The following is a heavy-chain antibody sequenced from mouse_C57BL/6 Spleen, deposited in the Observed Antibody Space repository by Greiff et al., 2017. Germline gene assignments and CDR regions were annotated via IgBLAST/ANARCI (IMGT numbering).Heavy chain of an antibody. CDR1: GFSLTSYG. J-gene: IGHJ4*01. CDR3: AKRGGYDGYYYAMDY. Sequence: VQLQQSGPGLVQPSQSLSITCTVSGFSLTSYGVHWVRQSPGKGLEWLGVIWRGGSTDYNAAFMSRLSITKDNSKSQVFFKMNSLQADDTAIYYCAKRGGYDGYYYAMDYWGQGTSVTVSS. V-gene: IGHV2-5*01. D-gene: IGHD2-2*01. CDR2: IWRGGST.